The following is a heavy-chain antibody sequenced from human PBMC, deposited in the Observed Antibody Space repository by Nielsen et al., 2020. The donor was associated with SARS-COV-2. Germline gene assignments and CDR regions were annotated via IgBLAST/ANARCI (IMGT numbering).Heavy chain of an antibody. Sequence: GESLKISCAASGFSFSYYVMSWVRQAPGKGPEWVSSIVGSGGNTFYADSVKGRFTMSRDNSTLYLQMNSLRGEDTAVYYCAKGQAGWAYNDLWSGPFYMDVWGKGTTVTVSS. J-gene: IGHJ6*03. CDR1: GFSFSYYV. D-gene: IGHD3-3*01. CDR3: AKGQAGWAYNDLWSGPFYMDV. CDR2: IVGSGGNT. V-gene: IGHV3-23*01.